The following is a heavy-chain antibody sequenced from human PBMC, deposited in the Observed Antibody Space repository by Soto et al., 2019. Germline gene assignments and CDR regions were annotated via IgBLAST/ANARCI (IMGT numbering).Heavy chain of an antibody. V-gene: IGHV1-46*01. D-gene: IGHD3-16*02. CDR3: ARASYVWGSYRYTGGFDY. CDR1: GYTFTSYY. J-gene: IGHJ4*02. CDR2: INPSGGST. Sequence: QVQLVQSGAEVKKPGASVKVSCKASGYTFTSYYMHWVRQAPGQGLEWLGIINPSGGSTSYAQKFQGRVTMTRDTSTSTVYMELGSLRSEDTAVYYCARASYVWGSYRYTGGFDYWGQGTLVTVSS.